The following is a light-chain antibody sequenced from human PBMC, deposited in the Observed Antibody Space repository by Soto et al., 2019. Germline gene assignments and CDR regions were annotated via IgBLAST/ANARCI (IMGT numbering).Light chain of an antibody. CDR2: WEF. CDR1: QSGLYSSNNKNY. V-gene: IGKV4-1*01. J-gene: IGKJ2*01. CDR3: QPYSSPPPT. Sequence: DIVMTQSPDSLAVSLGERPTINCKSSQSGLYSSNNKNYLAWYQKKPGQPPKLLLYWEFTRESWVPDRVSVSGSETDFDLSIISRHAEDVAVYYCQPYSSPPPTFGQGTQLAIK.